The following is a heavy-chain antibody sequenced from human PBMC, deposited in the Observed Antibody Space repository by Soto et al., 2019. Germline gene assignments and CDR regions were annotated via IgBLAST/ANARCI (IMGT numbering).Heavy chain of an antibody. CDR2: IHPGGQTI. CDR3: ARRGSR. V-gene: IGHV3-48*03. J-gene: IGHJ3*01. CDR1: GFTFSSSE. Sequence: EVQLVESGGGLVQPGGSLRLSCAASGFTFSSSEMYWVRQAPGKGLEWISYIHPGGQTIFYAESVKGRFTISRDNAKHSVYLQMNSQRAEDTAVYYCARRGSRWGRGTKVTVSS. D-gene: IGHD2-15*01.